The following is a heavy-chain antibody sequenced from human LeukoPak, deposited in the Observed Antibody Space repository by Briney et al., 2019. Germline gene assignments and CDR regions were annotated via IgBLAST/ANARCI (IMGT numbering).Heavy chain of an antibody. Sequence: GGSLRLSCAASGFTFSTKWMSWVRQAPGKGLEWVATINQDGSDQYYVDSVEGRFTISRDNAKNSLDLQMNSLRAEDTAVYYCARDYSSGRDFWGQGTLVTVSS. V-gene: IGHV3-7*04. CDR3: ARDYSSGRDF. J-gene: IGHJ4*02. D-gene: IGHD3-22*01. CDR2: INQDGSDQ. CDR1: GFTFSTKW.